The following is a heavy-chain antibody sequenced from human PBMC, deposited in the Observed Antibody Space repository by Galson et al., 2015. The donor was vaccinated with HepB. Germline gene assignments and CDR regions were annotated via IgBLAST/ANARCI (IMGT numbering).Heavy chain of an antibody. CDR1: GFSLSTSGMR. CDR3: ARRVYYGLDV. J-gene: IGHJ6*02. Sequence: PALVKPTQTLTLTCTFSGFSLSTSGMRVSWIRQPPGKALEWLARIDWDDAKFYSTSLRTRLTISKDTSKNQVVLRMTNMDPVDTATYYCARRVYYGLDVWGQGATVTVSS. CDR2: IDWDDAK. V-gene: IGHV2-70*04.